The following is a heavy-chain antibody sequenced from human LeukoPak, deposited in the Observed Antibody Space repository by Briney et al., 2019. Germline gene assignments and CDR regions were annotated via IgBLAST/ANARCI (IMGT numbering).Heavy chain of an antibody. V-gene: IGHV3-21*01. Sequence: GGSLRLSCAASGFNFADHGMSWVRQAPGKGLEWVASIGTTSTFIHYADSVKGRFTISRDNAQDSLFLQMNSLGAEDTAVYYCAKAHPGFDYWGQGILVTVSS. CDR3: AKAHPGFDY. CDR1: GFNFADHG. J-gene: IGHJ4*02. CDR2: IGTTSTFI.